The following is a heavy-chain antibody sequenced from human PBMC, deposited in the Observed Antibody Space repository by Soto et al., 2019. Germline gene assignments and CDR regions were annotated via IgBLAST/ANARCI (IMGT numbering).Heavy chain of an antibody. CDR3: ARGLTSSWAFDY. CDR1: GGSFSGYY. V-gene: IGHV4-34*01. D-gene: IGHD6-13*01. J-gene: IGHJ4*02. Sequence: PSEPLSLTCAVYGGSFSGYYWSWIRQPPGKGLEWIGEINHSGSTNYNPSLKSRVTISVDTSKNQFSLKLSSVTAADTAVYYCARGLTSSWAFDYWGQGTLVTVSS. CDR2: INHSGST.